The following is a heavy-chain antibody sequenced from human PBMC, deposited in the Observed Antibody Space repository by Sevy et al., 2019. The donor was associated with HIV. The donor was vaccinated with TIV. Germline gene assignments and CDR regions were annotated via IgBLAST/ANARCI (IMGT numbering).Heavy chain of an antibody. D-gene: IGHD3-22*01. CDR2: IYYSGST. CDR1: AGSISSYY. V-gene: IGHV4-59*01. J-gene: IGHJ4*02. Sequence: SETLSLTCTVSAGSISSYYWSWIRQPPGTGLEWIGYIYYSGSTTYNPSLKSRVTISVDTSKNQFSLKLNSVTAADTAVYYCASGESYYDSSFFDYWGQGTLVTVSS. CDR3: ASGESYYDSSFFDY.